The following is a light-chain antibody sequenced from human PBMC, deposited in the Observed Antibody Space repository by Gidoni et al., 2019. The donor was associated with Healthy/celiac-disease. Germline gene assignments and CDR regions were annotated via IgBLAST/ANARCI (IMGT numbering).Light chain of an antibody. CDR2: DAS. CDR3: QQRSNWPSIT. J-gene: IGKJ5*01. CDR1: QRVSSY. V-gene: IGKV3-11*01. Sequence: EIVLTQSPATLALSPGERATLSCRASQRVSSYLAWYQHKPGQAPRLLIYDASNRATGIPARFSGSGSGTDFTLTISSLEPEDFAVYYCQQRSNWPSITFGQGTRLEIK.